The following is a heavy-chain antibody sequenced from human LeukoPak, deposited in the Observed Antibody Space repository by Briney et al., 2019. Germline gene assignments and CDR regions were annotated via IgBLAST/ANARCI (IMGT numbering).Heavy chain of an antibody. V-gene: IGHV3-30*02. CDR3: AKKSGYYYDSSDGLDY. D-gene: IGHD3-22*01. CDR1: GFTFSSYG. J-gene: IGHJ4*02. CDR2: IRYDGSNK. Sequence: PGGSLRLSCAASGFTFSSYGMHWVRQAPGKGLEWVAFIRYDGSNKYYADSVKGRFTISRDNSKNTLYLQMNSLRAEDTAVYYCAKKSGYYYDSSDGLDYWGQGTLVTVSS.